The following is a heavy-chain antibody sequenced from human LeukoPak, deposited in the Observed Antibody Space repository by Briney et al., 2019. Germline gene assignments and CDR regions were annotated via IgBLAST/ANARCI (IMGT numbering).Heavy chain of an antibody. CDR1: GYTSTSYD. CDR3: ARGHISSGYEYGY. J-gene: IGHJ4*02. V-gene: IGHV1-8*01. Sequence: GASVKVSCKASGYTSTSYDINWVRQATGQGLEWMGWMNPNSGNTGYAQKFQGRVTMTRNTSISTAYMELSSLRSEDTAVYYCARGHISSGYEYGYWGQGTLVTVSS. CDR2: MNPNSGNT. D-gene: IGHD5-12*01.